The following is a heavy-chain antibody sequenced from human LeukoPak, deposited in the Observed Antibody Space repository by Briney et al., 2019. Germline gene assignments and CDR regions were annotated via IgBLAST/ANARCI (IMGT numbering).Heavy chain of an antibody. V-gene: IGHV4-39*07. CDR3: ARVLLNDNWFDP. Sequence: SETLSLTCTVSGGSISSSSYYWGWIRQPPGKGLEWIGSIYHSGSTYYNPSLKSRVTISVDTSKNQFSLKLSSVTAADTAVYYCARVLLNDNWFDPWGQGTLVTVSS. CDR1: GGSISSSSYY. J-gene: IGHJ5*02. D-gene: IGHD3-10*01. CDR2: IYHSGST.